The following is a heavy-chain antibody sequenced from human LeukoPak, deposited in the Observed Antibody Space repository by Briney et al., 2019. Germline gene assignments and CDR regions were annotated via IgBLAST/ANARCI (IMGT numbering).Heavy chain of an antibody. CDR3: AADPYSGSYFNY. Sequence: ASVKVSCKASGFTFTSSAMQWVRQARGQRLEWIGWIVVGSGNTNYAQRFQERVTITRDMSTSTAYMELSSLRSEDTAVYYCAADPYSGSYFNYWGQGTLVTVSS. D-gene: IGHD1-26*01. CDR1: GFTFTSSA. CDR2: IVVGSGNT. V-gene: IGHV1-58*02. J-gene: IGHJ4*02.